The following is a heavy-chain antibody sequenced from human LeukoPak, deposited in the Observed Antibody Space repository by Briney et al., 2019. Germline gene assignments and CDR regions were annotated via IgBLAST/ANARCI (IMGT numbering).Heavy chain of an antibody. CDR2: INHSGST. V-gene: IGHV4-34*01. D-gene: IGHD2-2*01. J-gene: IGHJ5*02. CDR3: ARGWDQLLARWFHP. Sequence: SETLSLTCAVYGGSFSGDYWSWIRQPPGKGLEWIGEINHSGSTNYNPSLKSRVTISVDTSKNQFSLKLSSVTAADTAVYYCARGWDQLLARWFHPWGQGTLVTVSS. CDR1: GGSFSGDY.